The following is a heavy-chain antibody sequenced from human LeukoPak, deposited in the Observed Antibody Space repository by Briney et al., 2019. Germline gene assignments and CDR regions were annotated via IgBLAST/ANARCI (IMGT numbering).Heavy chain of an antibody. CDR3: TRDSGYNAFDI. J-gene: IGHJ3*02. CDR1: GFTFSSYW. CDR2: IKEDGTAK. V-gene: IGHV3-7*01. Sequence: GGSLRLSCAASGFTFSSYWMSWVRQAPGKGLEWVANIKEDGTAKNYVVSARGRFTISRDNAKNSLFLQMNSLRGEDTAVYYCTRDSGYNAFDIWGQGTMVTVSS. D-gene: IGHD5-12*01.